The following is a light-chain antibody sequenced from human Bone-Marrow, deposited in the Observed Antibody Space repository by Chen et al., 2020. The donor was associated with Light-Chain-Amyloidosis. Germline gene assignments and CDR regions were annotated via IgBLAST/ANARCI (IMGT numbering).Light chain of an antibody. J-gene: IGLJ2*01. Sequence: ALTQPGSVSGGPGKLIHIPCPGTSSDVGNYYPVSWYQPPPGKAPKLIVYEVTKRPSGVSTRFSGSKSGNTASLTISGLQAEDEAHYYCCSYAGLYTLVFGGGTKLSVV. V-gene: IGLV2-23*02. CDR2: EVT. CDR3: CSYAGLYTLV. CDR1: SSDVGNYYP.